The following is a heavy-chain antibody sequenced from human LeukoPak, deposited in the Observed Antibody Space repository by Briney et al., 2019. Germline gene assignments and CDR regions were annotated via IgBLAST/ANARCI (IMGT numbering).Heavy chain of an antibody. Sequence: GESLKISCKGSGYSFTSYWIGWVRQVPGKGLEWMGIMYPGDSDTRYSPSFQGQVTISVDKSISTAYLQWSSLKASDTAMYYCGRHLYGGNSAIDYWGQGTLVTVSS. V-gene: IGHV5-51*01. D-gene: IGHD4-23*01. CDR2: MYPGDSDT. CDR3: GRHLYGGNSAIDY. CDR1: GYSFTSYW. J-gene: IGHJ4*02.